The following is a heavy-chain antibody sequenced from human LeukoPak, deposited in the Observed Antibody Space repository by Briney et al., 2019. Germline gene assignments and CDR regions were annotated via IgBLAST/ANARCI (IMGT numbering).Heavy chain of an antibody. CDR2: IDHGGST. Sequence: SETLSLTCTVSGGSFSSYYWTWIRQPPGKGLEWIGYIDHGGSTNYNPSLRSRVSISSDTSKIQFSLELTSVTAADTAVYYCVRGPYGSGISNWFDPWGQGTLVIVSS. V-gene: IGHV4-59*01. J-gene: IGHJ5*02. CDR3: VRGPYGSGISNWFDP. D-gene: IGHD3-10*01. CDR1: GGSFSSYY.